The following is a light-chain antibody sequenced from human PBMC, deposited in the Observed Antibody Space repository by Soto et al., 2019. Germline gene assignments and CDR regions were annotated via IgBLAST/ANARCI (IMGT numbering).Light chain of an antibody. J-gene: IGLJ1*01. CDR3: SSYTSSSTLYV. CDR2: DVS. CDR1: SSDVGGYNY. V-gene: IGLV2-14*01. Sequence: SALAQPASVSGSPGQSLTISCPGTSSDVGGYNYVSWYQQHPGKAPKLMIYDVSNRPPGVSNRFSGSKSGNTASLTISGLQAEDEADYYCSSYTSSSTLYVFGTGTKVTVL.